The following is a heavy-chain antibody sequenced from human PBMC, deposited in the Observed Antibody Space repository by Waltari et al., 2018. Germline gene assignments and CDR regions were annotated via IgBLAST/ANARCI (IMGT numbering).Heavy chain of an antibody. CDR3: ARAMESSSTSDFDY. V-gene: IGHV1-3*01. CDR2: INAGNGNT. CDR1: GYTFTSYA. Sequence: QVQLVQSGAEVKKPGASVKVSCKASGYTFTSYAMHWVRQAPGQRLEWMGWINAGNGNTKYSQKFQGRVTITRDTSASTAYMELNSLRAEDTAVYYCARAMESSSTSDFDYWGQGTLVTVSS. D-gene: IGHD6-13*01. J-gene: IGHJ4*02.